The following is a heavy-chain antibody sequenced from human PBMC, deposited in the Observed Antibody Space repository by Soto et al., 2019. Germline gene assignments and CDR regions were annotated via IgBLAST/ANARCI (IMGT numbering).Heavy chain of an antibody. Sequence: QVQLVEAGGGVVQPGRSLRLSCAASGFTFSSYGMHWVRQAPGKGLEWGAVISYDGSNKYYADSVKGRFTISRDNSKNALYVQMNSLRAEDTAVYYCAGEYYDILTGRRAYYYYGMAVWGQGTTVTVSS. J-gene: IGHJ6*02. V-gene: IGHV3-30*03. CDR2: ISYDGSNK. CDR3: AGEYYDILTGRRAYYYYGMAV. CDR1: GFTFSSYG. D-gene: IGHD3-9*01.